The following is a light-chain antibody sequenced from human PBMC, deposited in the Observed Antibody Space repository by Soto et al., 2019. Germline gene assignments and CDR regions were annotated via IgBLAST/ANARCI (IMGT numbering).Light chain of an antibody. Sequence: DIQVTQSPSTLSASLGDRVTITSRASQNINRLLAWYQQTQGKAPQILIYDASTLESGVPSRFRGSGSGTEFTLPISSLQTEDVERDYCLQHNTYPITFGQGTRLEIK. J-gene: IGKJ5*01. CDR1: QNINRL. V-gene: IGKV1-5*01. CDR3: LQHNTYPIT. CDR2: DAS.